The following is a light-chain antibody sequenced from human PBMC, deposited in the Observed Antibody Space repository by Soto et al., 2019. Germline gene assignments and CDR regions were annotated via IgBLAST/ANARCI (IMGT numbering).Light chain of an antibody. V-gene: IGKV3-20*01. Sequence: EIVLTQSPGTLSLSPGERATLSCRASQSVSSSYLAWYQQKPGQAARLLIYGASSRATGIPDRFSGSGSGTDFTVAISRLEPEDFAVYYCQQYGRSQSFGQGTKVEVK. CDR3: QQYGRSQS. CDR2: GAS. CDR1: QSVSSSY. J-gene: IGKJ1*01.